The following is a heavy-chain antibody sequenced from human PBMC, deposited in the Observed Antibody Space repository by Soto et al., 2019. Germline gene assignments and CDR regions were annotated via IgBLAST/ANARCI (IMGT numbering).Heavy chain of an antibody. V-gene: IGHV1-69*01. J-gene: IGHJ4*02. D-gene: IGHD6-6*01. CDR3: ARGGGIAARPVHAPFDY. CDR1: GGTFSSYA. CDR2: IIPVFGTA. Sequence: QVQLVQSGAEVKKPGSSVKVSCKASGGTFSSYAISWVRQAPGQGLEWMGGIIPVFGTANYAQKFQGRVTITADESTSTAYMELSSLRSEDTAVYYCARGGGIAARPVHAPFDYWGQGTLVTVSS.